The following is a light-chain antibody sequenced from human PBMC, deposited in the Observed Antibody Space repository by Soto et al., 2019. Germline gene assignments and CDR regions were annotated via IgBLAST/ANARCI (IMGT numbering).Light chain of an antibody. CDR1: SADIGDSKY. V-gene: IGLV2-14*01. CDR2: EVT. CDR3: SSYTSRNTLV. J-gene: IGLJ2*01. Sequence: QSALTQPASVSGSPGQSITISCSGASADIGDSKYVSWYQQHPGKVPKLIIFEVTDRPSGVSDRFSGSKSGNTASLTISGLQAEDEADYYCSSYTSRNTLVFGGGTQLTVL.